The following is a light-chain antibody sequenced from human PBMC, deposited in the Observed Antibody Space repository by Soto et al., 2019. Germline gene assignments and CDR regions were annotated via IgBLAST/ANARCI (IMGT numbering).Light chain of an antibody. V-gene: IGKV1-39*01. CDR2: AAS. Sequence: DIRMSQSPPSLAASVGDRVTITCRASQSIDRFLNWYQQKSGIAPKLLIFAASSLQDGVPSRFSGSGSGTDFALTITSLQPEDFATYYCLQTHGTPYNFGQGTKLQIK. CDR3: LQTHGTPYN. J-gene: IGKJ2*01. CDR1: QSIDRF.